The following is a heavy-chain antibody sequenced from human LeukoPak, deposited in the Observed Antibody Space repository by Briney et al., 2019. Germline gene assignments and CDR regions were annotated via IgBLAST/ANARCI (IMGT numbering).Heavy chain of an antibody. D-gene: IGHD3-16*01. CDR2: INPKNGGS. V-gene: IGHV1-2*02. Sequence: EASMTVSCRASGYTFIAYYMHWVRQAPGQGGEWVGWINPKNGGSNYAQKFQGRVTMTRDRSISTAYMELSRLTSDDTAVYYCARASFWESPINWFAPWGQGTLVTVSS. J-gene: IGHJ5*02. CDR3: ARASFWESPINWFAP. CDR1: GYTFIAYY.